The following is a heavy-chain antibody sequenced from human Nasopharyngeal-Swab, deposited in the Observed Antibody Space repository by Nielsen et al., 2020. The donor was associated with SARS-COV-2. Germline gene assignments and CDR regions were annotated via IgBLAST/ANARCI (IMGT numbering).Heavy chain of an antibody. Sequence: GGSLRLSCTTSGFTFGDYAMSWFRQAPGKGLEWVSMHYVDGRTVYAVSVRGRFAISRDSFTNTVSLQMNALRAEDTGLYFCARLHFYYMDFWGEGTTVTVSS. CDR3: ARLHFYYMDF. V-gene: IGHV3-20*04. J-gene: IGHJ6*03. CDR1: GFTFGDYA. CDR2: HYVDGRT.